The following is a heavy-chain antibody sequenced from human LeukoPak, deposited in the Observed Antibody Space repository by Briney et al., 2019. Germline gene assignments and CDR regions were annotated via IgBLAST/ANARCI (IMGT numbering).Heavy chain of an antibody. CDR1: GYSISNGYY. V-gene: IGHV4-38-2*02. D-gene: IGHD6-13*01. CDR2: IYPSGST. Sequence: KSSETLSLTCTVSGYSISNGYYWGWIRQPPGTGLEWIGSIYPSGSTFYNPSLKSRVTISVDTSKNQLSLRLSSVTAADTAVYYCARSYASSWYWNWFDPWGQGTLVTVSS. CDR3: ARSYASSWYWNWFDP. J-gene: IGHJ5*02.